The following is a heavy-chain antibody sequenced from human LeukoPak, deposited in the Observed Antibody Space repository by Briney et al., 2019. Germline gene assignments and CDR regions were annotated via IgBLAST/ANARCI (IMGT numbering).Heavy chain of an antibody. V-gene: IGHV1-46*01. CDR1: GYTFTSYY. J-gene: IGHJ4*02. CDR2: INPSGGST. CDR3: ARAYSSGWYDY. Sequence: VSVKVSCKASGYTFTSYYMHWVRQAPGQGLEWMGIINPSGGSTSYAQKFQGRVTMTRDMSTSTVYMELSSLRSEDTAVYYCARAYSSGWYDYWGQGTLVTVSS. D-gene: IGHD6-19*01.